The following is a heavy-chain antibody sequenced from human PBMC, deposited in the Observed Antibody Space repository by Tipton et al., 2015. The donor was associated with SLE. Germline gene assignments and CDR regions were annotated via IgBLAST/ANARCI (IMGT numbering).Heavy chain of an antibody. Sequence: LRLSCTVSDGSIRSTNYYWGWIRQPPGKGLEWIGSIFYTGSTYYNPSLKSRVSFPIDTSKHQFSLKLNSVTAADTAVYYCARDSPTQCNGVCPLVRYFDLWGRGTLVTVSS. D-gene: IGHD2-8*01. V-gene: IGHV4-39*07. J-gene: IGHJ2*01. CDR3: ARDSPTQCNGVCPLVRYFDL. CDR1: DGSIRSTNYY. CDR2: IFYTGST.